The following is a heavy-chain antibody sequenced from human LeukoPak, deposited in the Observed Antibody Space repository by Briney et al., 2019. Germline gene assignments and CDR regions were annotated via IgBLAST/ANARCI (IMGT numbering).Heavy chain of an antibody. CDR3: ARAFDYYDSSGSPPDY. V-gene: IGHV3-33*01. CDR2: IWYDGSNK. Sequence: GGSLRLSCAASGFTFSSYGMHWVRQAPGKGLEWVAVIWYDGSNKYYADSVKGRFTISRDNSKNTLYLQMNSLRAEGTAVYYCARAFDYYDSSGSPPDYWGQGTLVTVSS. CDR1: GFTFSSYG. D-gene: IGHD3-22*01. J-gene: IGHJ4*02.